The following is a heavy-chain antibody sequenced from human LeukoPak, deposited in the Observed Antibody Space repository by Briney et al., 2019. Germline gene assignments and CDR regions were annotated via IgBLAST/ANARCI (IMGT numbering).Heavy chain of an antibody. J-gene: IGHJ6*04. V-gene: IGHV3-48*03. CDR1: GFTFSSYA. CDR3: AELGITMIGGA. Sequence: GGSLRLSCAASGFTFSSYAMNWVRQAPGKGLEWVSYISSSGSTIYYADSVKGRFTISRDNAKNSLYLQMNSLRAEDTAVYYCAELGITMIGGAWGKGTTVTISS. D-gene: IGHD3-10*02. CDR2: ISSSGSTI.